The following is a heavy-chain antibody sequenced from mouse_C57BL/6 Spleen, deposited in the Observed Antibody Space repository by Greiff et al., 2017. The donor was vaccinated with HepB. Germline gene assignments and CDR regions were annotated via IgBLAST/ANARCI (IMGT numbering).Heavy chain of an antibody. CDR1: GYTFTSYW. CDR2: IYPGSGST. D-gene: IGHD2-1*01. CDR3: AGWSLRGARDY. J-gene: IGHJ4*01. V-gene: IGHV1-55*01. Sequence: VQLQQSGAELVKPGASVKMSCKASGYTFTSYWITWVKQRPGQGLEWIGDIYPGSGSTNYNEKFKSKATLTVDTSSGTAYMQLSSLTSEDSAVYYCAGWSLRGARDYWGQGASVTVSS.